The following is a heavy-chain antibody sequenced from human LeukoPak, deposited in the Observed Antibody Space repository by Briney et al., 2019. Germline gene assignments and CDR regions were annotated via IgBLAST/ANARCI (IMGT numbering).Heavy chain of an antibody. CDR2: INHSGST. Sequence: SETLSLTCAVYGGSFSGYYWSWIRQPPGKGLEWIGEINHSGSTNYNPSLKSRVTISVDTSKNQFSLKQSSVTAADTAVYYCARGYSPVVVVAATVYFDYWGQGTLVTVSS. V-gene: IGHV4-34*01. CDR1: GGSFSGYY. D-gene: IGHD2-15*01. J-gene: IGHJ4*02. CDR3: ARGYSPVVVVAATVYFDY.